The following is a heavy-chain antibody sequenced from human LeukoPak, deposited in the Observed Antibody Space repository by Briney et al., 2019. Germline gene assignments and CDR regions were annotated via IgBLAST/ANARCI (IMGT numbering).Heavy chain of an antibody. CDR3: ARAVRGKPLWFDY. Sequence: GGSLRLSCAASGFTFSTYSMNWVRQAPGKGLEWVSYISYSSGTIYYADSVKGRFTISRDNAKNSLYLQMNSLRAEDTAVYYCARAVRGKPLWFDYWGQGTLVTVSS. CDR2: ISYSSGTI. V-gene: IGHV3-48*04. CDR1: GFTFSTYS. D-gene: IGHD3-10*01. J-gene: IGHJ4*02.